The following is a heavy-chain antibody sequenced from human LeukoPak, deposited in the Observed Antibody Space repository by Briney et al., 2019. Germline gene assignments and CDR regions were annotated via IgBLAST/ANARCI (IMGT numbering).Heavy chain of an antibody. Sequence: PSETLSLTCTVSGYSISSGYYWGWIRQPPGKGLEWIGSIYHSGSTYYNPSLKSRVTISVDASKNQFSLKLSSVTAADTAVYYCARAHYDSSGYTYYFDYWGQGTLVTVSS. D-gene: IGHD3-22*01. CDR2: IYHSGST. V-gene: IGHV4-38-2*02. CDR1: GYSISSGYY. J-gene: IGHJ4*02. CDR3: ARAHYDSSGYTYYFDY.